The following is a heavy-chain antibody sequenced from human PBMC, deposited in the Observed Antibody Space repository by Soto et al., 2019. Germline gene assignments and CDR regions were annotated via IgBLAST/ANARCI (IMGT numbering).Heavy chain of an antibody. J-gene: IGHJ5*02. D-gene: IGHD3-16*02. Sequence: QVQLQESGPGLVKPSQTLSLTCTVSGGSISSGDYYWSWIRQPPGKGLEWIGYIYYSGSTYYNPSLKSRVTISVDTSKNKFSLKLSSVTAADTAVYYCARVGGYDYVWGSYRYTYWFDPWGQGTLVTVSS. CDR2: IYYSGST. V-gene: IGHV4-30-4*01. CDR1: GGSISSGDYY. CDR3: ARVGGYDYVWGSYRYTYWFDP.